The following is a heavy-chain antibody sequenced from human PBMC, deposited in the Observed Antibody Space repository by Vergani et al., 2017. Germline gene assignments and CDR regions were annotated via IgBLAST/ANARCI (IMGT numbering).Heavy chain of an antibody. CDR3: ARVSMGQQLVGYYYYYMDV. J-gene: IGHJ6*03. V-gene: IGHV4-4*07. CDR1: GGSISSYY. CDR2: IYTSGST. D-gene: IGHD6-13*01. Sequence: QVQLQESGPGLVKPSETLSLTCTVSGGSISSYYWSWIRQPAGKGLEWIGRIYTSGSTNYNPSLKSLVTMSVDTSQNQFSLKLSSVTAADTAVYYCARVSMGQQLVGYYYYYMDVWGKGTTVTVSS.